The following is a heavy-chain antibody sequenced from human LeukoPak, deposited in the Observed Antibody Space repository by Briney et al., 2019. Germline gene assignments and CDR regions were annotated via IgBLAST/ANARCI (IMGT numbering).Heavy chain of an antibody. CDR1: GGSFSGYY. J-gene: IGHJ4*02. Sequence: SETLSLTCAVYGGSFSGYYWSWIRQPPGKGLEWIGEINHSGSTNYNPSLKSRVTISVDTSKNQFSLKLSSVTAADTAVYYCARGLSGSYPIFGDWGQGTLVTVSS. V-gene: IGHV4-34*01. CDR2: INHSGST. CDR3: ARGLSGSYPIFGD. D-gene: IGHD1-26*01.